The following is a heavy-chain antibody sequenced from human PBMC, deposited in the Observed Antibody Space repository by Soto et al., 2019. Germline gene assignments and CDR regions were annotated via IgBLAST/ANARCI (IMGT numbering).Heavy chain of an antibody. V-gene: IGHV3-9*01. CDR2: ISWNSGSI. CDR3: AKAVGSYGTFDY. J-gene: IGHJ4*02. D-gene: IGHD5-18*01. Sequence: EVQLVESGGGLVQPGRSLRLSCAASGFTFDDYAMHWVRQAPGKGLEWVSGISWNSGSIGYADSVKGRFTISRDNAKNSLYLQMNSLITEDTALYYCAKAVGSYGTFDYWGQGTLVTVSS. CDR1: GFTFDDYA.